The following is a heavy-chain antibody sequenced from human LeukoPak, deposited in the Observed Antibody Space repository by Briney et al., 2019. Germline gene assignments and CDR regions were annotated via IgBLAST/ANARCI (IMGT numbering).Heavy chain of an antibody. CDR2: INPNSGGT. CDR1: GYTFTGYY. V-gene: IGHV1-2*02. CDR3: ATDRGRDDFWSGYYTD. J-gene: IGHJ4*02. D-gene: IGHD3-3*01. Sequence: ASVKVSCKASGYTFTGYYMHWVRQAPGQGLEWMGWINPNSGGTNYAQKFQGRVTMTEDTSTDTAYMELSSLRSEDTAVYYCATDRGRDDFWSGYYTDWGQGTLVTVSS.